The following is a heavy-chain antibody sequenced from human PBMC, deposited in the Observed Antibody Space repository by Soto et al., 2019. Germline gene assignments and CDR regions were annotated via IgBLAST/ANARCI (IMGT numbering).Heavy chain of an antibody. CDR1: GGTFSSYA. V-gene: IGHV1-69*01. Sequence: QVQLVQSGAEVKKPGSSVKVSCKASGGTFSSYAISWVRQAPGQGLEWMGGINPIFGTANYAQKFQGRVTITAGESTSTAYIELRSLRSEDTAVYFCARVGYSSGWSNGMYVWGQGTTVTVSS. J-gene: IGHJ6*02. CDR3: ARVGYSSGWSNGMYV. CDR2: INPIFGTA. D-gene: IGHD6-19*01.